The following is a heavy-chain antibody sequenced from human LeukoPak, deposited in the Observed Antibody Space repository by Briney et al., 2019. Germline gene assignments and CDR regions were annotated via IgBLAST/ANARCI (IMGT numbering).Heavy chain of an antibody. CDR2: IIPIFGTA. CDR1: GGTFSSYA. Sequence: RASVKVSCKASGGTFSSYAISWVRQAPGQGLEWMGGIIPIFGTANYAQKFQGRVTIAADESTSTAYMELSSLRSEDTAVYYCATAIVSRTPSWYYYYGMDVWGQGTTVTVSS. J-gene: IGHJ6*02. CDR3: ATAIVSRTPSWYYYYGMDV. D-gene: IGHD6-13*01. V-gene: IGHV1-69*13.